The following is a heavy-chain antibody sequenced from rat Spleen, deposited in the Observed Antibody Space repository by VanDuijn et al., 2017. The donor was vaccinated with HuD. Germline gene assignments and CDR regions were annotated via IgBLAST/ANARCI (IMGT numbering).Heavy chain of an antibody. CDR1: GFTFSDYY. Sequence: EVQLVESDGALVQPGRSLKLSCAASGFTFSDYYMAWVRQAPTKGLEWVASITYEGSSTYYGDSVKGRFTISRDNAKNTLYLQMSSLRSEDTATFYCARHSSTYYVMDAWGQGASVTVSS. D-gene: IGHD1-2*01. CDR2: ITYEGSST. V-gene: IGHV5-22*01. J-gene: IGHJ4*01. CDR3: ARHSSTYYVMDA.